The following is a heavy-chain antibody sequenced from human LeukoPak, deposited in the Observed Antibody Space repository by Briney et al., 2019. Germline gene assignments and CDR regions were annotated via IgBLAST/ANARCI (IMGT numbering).Heavy chain of an antibody. CDR3: AKDGEGYCSSTSCYLLDY. CDR2: ISWDGGST. CDR1: GFTFDDYA. D-gene: IGHD2-2*01. Sequence: PGGPLRLSCAASGFTFDDYAMHWVRQAPGKGLEWVSLISWDGGSTYYADSVKGRFTISRDNSKNPLYLQMNSLRAEDTALYYCAKDGEGYCSSTSCYLLDYWGQGTLVTVSS. J-gene: IGHJ4*02. V-gene: IGHV3-43D*03.